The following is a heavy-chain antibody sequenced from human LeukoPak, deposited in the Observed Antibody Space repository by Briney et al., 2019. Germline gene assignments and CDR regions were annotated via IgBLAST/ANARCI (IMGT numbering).Heavy chain of an antibody. J-gene: IGHJ4*02. CDR3: ARDLGNDCSSTSCVG. Sequence: GGSLRLSCAASGFTFSSYSMNWVRQAPGKGLEWLSSISSSSSYIYYADSVKGRFTISRDNAKNSLYLQMNSLRAEDTAVYYCARDLGNDCSSTSCVGWGQGTLVTVSS. CDR2: ISSSSSYI. CDR1: GFTFSSYS. D-gene: IGHD2-2*01. V-gene: IGHV3-21*01.